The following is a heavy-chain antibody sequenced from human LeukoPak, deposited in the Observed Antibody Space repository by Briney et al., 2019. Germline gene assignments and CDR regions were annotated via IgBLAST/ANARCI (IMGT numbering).Heavy chain of an antibody. J-gene: IGHJ5*02. CDR1: GYTFTGYY. Sequence: SVKVSCKASGYTFTGYYMHWVRQAPGQGLEWMGGIIPIFGTANYAQKFQGRVTITTDESTSTAYMELSSLRSEDTAVYYCARAPVADNWFDPWGQGTLVTVSS. V-gene: IGHV1-69*05. D-gene: IGHD4-23*01. CDR2: IIPIFGTA. CDR3: ARAPVADNWFDP.